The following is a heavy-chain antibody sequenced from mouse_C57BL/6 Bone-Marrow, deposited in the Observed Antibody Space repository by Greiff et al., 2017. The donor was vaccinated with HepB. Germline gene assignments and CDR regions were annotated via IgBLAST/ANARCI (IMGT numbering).Heavy chain of an antibody. Sequence: VQLKQSGTVLARPGASVKMSCKTSGYTFTSYWMHWVKQRPGQGLEWIGAIYPGNSDTSYNQKFKGKAKLTAVTSASTAYMELSSLTNEDSAVYYGTRGTTIVTAYYFDYWGQGTTLTVSS. CDR2: IYPGNSDT. CDR3: TRGTTIVTAYYFDY. V-gene: IGHV1-5*01. D-gene: IGHD2-5*01. J-gene: IGHJ2*01. CDR1: GYTFTSYW.